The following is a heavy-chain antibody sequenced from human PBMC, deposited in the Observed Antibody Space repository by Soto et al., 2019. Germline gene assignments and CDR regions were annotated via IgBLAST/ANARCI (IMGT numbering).Heavy chain of an antibody. CDR3: TGRSGGKDY. J-gene: IGHJ4*02. CDR2: VSGDGGST. V-gene: IGHV3-23*01. Sequence: EVQLLESGGGLVQPGGSLRLSCAASGFIFSSYAMSRVRQAPGKGLECVSGVSGDGGSTSYADSVRGRFTISRDNSKSTLYLQMDSLRVVDPAVYYCTGRSGGKDYWGQGAMVTVSS. CDR1: GFIFSSYA. D-gene: IGHD6-25*01.